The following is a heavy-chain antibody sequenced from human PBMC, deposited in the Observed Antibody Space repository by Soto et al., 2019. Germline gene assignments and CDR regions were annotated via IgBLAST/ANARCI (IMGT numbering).Heavy chain of an antibody. V-gene: IGHV4-39*01. Sequence: QLQLQESGPGLVKPSETLSLTCTVSGGSISSSSYYWGWIRQPPGKGLEWIGSIYYSGSTYYNPSLKSRVTIPVDTPQHQFSLKLSSLTAAATAVYYCARLSGYWGQGTLVTVSS. CDR1: GGSISSSSYY. CDR2: IYYSGST. CDR3: ARLSGY. J-gene: IGHJ4*02.